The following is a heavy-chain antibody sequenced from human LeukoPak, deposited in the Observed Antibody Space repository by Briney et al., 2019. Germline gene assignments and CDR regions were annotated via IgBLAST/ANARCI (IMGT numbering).Heavy chain of an antibody. J-gene: IGHJ4*02. D-gene: IGHD1-26*01. CDR1: GFTFSSYA. V-gene: IGHV3-23*01. CDR3: AKGLRFSGSWLYDY. Sequence: QSGGSLRLSCAASGFTFSSYAMSWVRQAPGKGLEWVSAISGSGGSTYYADSVKGRFTISRDNSKNTLYLQMNSLRAEDTAVYYCAKGLRFSGSWLYDYWGQGTLVTVSS. CDR2: ISGSGGST.